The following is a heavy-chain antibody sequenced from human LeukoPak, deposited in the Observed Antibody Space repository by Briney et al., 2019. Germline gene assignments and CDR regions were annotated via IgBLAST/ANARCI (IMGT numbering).Heavy chain of an antibody. CDR2: IYNSGST. V-gene: IGHV4-59*01. CDR1: GGSISSYY. Sequence: PSETLSLTCTVSGGSISSYYWSWLRQPPGKGLEWIGYIYNSGSTNYNPSLKGRVTISIDTSKNQFSLKLSSVTAADTAVYYCARDQGYSYGHFDYWGQGTLVTVSS. D-gene: IGHD5-18*01. CDR3: ARDQGYSYGHFDY. J-gene: IGHJ4*02.